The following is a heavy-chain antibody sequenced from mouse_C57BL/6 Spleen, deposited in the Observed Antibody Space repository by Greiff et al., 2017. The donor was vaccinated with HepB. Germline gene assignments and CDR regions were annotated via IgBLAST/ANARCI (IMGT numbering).Heavy chain of an antibody. D-gene: IGHD1-1*01. CDR3: ARYDYEDPWFAY. V-gene: IGHV1-64*01. J-gene: IGHJ3*01. CDR1: GYTFTSYW. CDR2: IHPNSGST. Sequence: QVQLQQPGAELVKPGASVKLSCKASGYTFTSYWMHWVKQRPGQGLEWIGMIHPNSGSTNYNEKFKSKATLTVDKSSSTAYMQLSSLTSEDSAAYYCARYDYEDPWFAYWGQGTLVTVSA.